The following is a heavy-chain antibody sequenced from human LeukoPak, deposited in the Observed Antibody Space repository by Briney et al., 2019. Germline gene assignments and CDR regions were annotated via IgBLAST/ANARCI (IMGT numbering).Heavy chain of an antibody. CDR3: ANKEVAGLDY. CDR1: GFTFSSYA. D-gene: IGHD6-19*01. CDR2: ISGSGGST. V-gene: IGHV3-23*01. Sequence: GGSLRLSCAASGFTFSSYAMSWVRQAPGKGLEWASAISGSGGSTYYADSVKGRFTISRDNSKNTLYLQMNSLRAEDTAVYYCANKEVAGLDYWGQGTLVTVSS. J-gene: IGHJ4*02.